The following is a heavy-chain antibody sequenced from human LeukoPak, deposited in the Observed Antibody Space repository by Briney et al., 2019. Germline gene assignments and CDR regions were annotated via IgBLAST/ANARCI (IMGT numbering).Heavy chain of an antibody. Sequence: SETLSLTCTVSGGSISSYYWSWIRQPPGKGLEWIGYIHHSGTTNYNPSLKSRVTISVDTSKSQFSLKLSSVTAADTAIYYCARNIVGPRQVDYWGQGTLVTVSS. CDR1: GGSISSYY. CDR2: IHHSGTT. D-gene: IGHD1-26*01. J-gene: IGHJ4*02. CDR3: ARNIVGPRQVDY. V-gene: IGHV4-59*01.